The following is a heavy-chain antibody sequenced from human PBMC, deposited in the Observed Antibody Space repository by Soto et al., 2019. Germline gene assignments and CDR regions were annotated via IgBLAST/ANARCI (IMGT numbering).Heavy chain of an antibody. V-gene: IGHV4-59*08. CDR1: GGSISGYY. CDR2: IYNIGST. CDR3: ERLGAYYQSLDP. J-gene: IGHJ5*02. Sequence: SETLSLTCTVSGGSISGYYWSWLRQPPGKGQEWIGYIYNIGSTNYNPSLRRRVTMSIDTSQEKFSLKLSAVTATDTAVYYCERLGAYYQSLDPWGPGTLVTVSS. D-gene: IGHD2-21*01.